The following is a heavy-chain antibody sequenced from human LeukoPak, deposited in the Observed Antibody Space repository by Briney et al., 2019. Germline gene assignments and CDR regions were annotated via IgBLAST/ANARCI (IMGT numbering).Heavy chain of an antibody. J-gene: IGHJ5*02. Sequence: KPSETLSLTCTVSGGSISSYYWSWIRQPPGKGLEWIGYVYYTGSTNYNPSLKSRVTISIDTSKNQFSLKLSSVTAADTAVYYCASNQEDFSGYPLFGFDPWGQGTLITVSS. CDR3: ASNQEDFSGYPLFGFDP. CDR2: VYYTGST. D-gene: IGHD5-12*01. V-gene: IGHV4-59*12. CDR1: GGSISSYY.